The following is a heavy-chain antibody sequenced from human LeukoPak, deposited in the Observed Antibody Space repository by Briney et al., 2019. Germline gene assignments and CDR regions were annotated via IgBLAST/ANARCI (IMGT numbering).Heavy chain of an antibody. V-gene: IGHV4-38-2*02. CDR1: GYSISSGYF. J-gene: IGHJ4*02. Sequence: SETLSLTCNVSGYSISSGYFWGWVRQAPGKGLEWIGSIYQRATVHYNPSLKSRVTISLDTSKNHFSVNLKYMQDSDTPVCYCWRAFCVGERFVLHIFFDSCGQGTLVTVSS. D-gene: IGHD2-21*01. CDR3: WRAFCVGERFVLHIFFDS. CDR2: IYQRATV.